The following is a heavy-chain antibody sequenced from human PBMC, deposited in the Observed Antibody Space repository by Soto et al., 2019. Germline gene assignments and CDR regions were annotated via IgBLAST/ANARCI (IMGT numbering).Heavy chain of an antibody. CDR1: GYTFTSYD. CDR2: ISAYTDNP. CDR3: ARVIPGAEAWFGP. V-gene: IGHV1-18*01. J-gene: IGHJ5*02. Sequence: ASVKVSCKASGYTFTSYDINWVRQAPGQGLEWMGWISAYTDNPNYAQKFQGRVTMTIDTSTTTAYMDLRSLTSDDTAVYYCARVIPGAEAWFGPWGQGTLVTVSS. D-gene: IGHD2-2*01.